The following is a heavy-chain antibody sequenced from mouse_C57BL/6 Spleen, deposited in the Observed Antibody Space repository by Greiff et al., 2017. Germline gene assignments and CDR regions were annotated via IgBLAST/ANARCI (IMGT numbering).Heavy chain of an antibody. Sequence: VQLQQSGPELVKPGASVKISCKASGYNFTDYYINWVKQRPGQGLEWIGWIYPGSGNPKYNEKFKGKATLTADTSSSTAYMQLSSLTSEDSAVYFCTRGELQRAWFAYGGQGTLVTVSA. J-gene: IGHJ3*01. D-gene: IGHD1-1*01. CDR1: GYNFTDYY. V-gene: IGHV1-84*01. CDR3: TRGELQRAWFAY. CDR2: IYPGSGNP.